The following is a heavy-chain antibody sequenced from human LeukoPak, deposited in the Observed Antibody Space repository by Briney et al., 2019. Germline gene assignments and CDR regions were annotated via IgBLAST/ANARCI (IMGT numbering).Heavy chain of an antibody. CDR1: GGSISSYY. V-gene: IGHV4-4*07. Sequence: PSETLSLTCSVSGGSISSYYWSWIRQPAGKGREWIGRTYTTGNTDYNPSLKSRVTMSVDTSKNQFSLKLSSVTAADTAVYYCARGRFLENWGQGTLVTVSS. CDR2: TYTTGNT. J-gene: IGHJ4*02. D-gene: IGHD3-3*01. CDR3: ARGRFLEN.